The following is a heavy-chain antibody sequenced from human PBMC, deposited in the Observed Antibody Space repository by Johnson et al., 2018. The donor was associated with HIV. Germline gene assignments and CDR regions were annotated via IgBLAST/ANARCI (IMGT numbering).Heavy chain of an antibody. D-gene: IGHD3-22*01. Sequence: VQLVESGGGLVQPGRSLRLSCAASGFTFDDYAMHWVRQAPGKGLEWVSGICWNSGSIGYADSVQGRFTISRDNAKKSLYLQMNSLRAEDTALYYCVFGEDYYDSGGHHHGPAAFDFWGLGTMVTVSS. J-gene: IGHJ3*01. CDR3: VFGEDYYDSGGHHHGPAAFDF. CDR1: GFTFDDYA. V-gene: IGHV3-9*01. CDR2: ICWNSGSI.